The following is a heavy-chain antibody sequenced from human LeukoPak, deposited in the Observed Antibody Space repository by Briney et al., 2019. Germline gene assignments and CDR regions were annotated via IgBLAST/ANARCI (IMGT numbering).Heavy chain of an antibody. CDR1: GFTFSSSG. Sequence: GGSLRLSCAASGFTFSSSGMNWVRQAPGKGLEWVSSISSTGNYIYYTESMKGRFTISRDNAKNSLFLQMNSLRAEDTAIYYCAKVSYHYYGSGSYVLDYWGQGTLVTVSS. D-gene: IGHD3-10*01. CDR3: AKVSYHYYGSGSYVLDY. J-gene: IGHJ4*02. CDR2: ISSTGNYI. V-gene: IGHV3-21*04.